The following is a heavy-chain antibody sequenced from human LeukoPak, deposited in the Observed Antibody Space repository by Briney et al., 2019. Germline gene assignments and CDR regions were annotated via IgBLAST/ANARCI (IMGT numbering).Heavy chain of an antibody. D-gene: IGHD5-12*01. V-gene: IGHV4-59*01. CDR1: GGSISTYY. CDR2: IYHSGST. J-gene: IGHJ4*02. Sequence: SETLSLTCTLSGGSISTYYWSWIRQPPGKGLEWIGYIYHSGSTNYNPSLKSRVTISVDTSKNQSSLKLSSVTAADTAVYYCARGGGYASPIGYWGQGALVTVPS. CDR3: ARGGGYASPIGY.